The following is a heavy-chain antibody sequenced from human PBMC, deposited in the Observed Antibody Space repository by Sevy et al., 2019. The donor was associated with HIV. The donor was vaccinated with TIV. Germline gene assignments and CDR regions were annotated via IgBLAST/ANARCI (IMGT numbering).Heavy chain of an antibody. D-gene: IGHD2-15*01. CDR3: ARVVAYCSGGSCFPGYYYGMDV. J-gene: IGHJ6*02. Sequence: GGSLRLSCAASGFTFSNYNMNWVRQAPGKGLEWVSSISSSIRYIYYADSMKGRFNISRDNAKNSLYLQMNSLRAEDTAVYYCARVVAYCSGGSCFPGYYYGMDVWGQGTTVTVSS. CDR1: GFTFSNYN. CDR2: ISSSIRYI. V-gene: IGHV3-21*01.